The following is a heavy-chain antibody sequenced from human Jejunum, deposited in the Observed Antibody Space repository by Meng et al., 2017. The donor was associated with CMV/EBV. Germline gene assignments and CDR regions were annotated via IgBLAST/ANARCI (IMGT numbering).Heavy chain of an antibody. Sequence: SGYTFTSYAMNWVRQAPGQGLEWMGWINTNTGIPSYAQGFTGRFVFSLDTSISKTYLQISSLRADDTAVYYCAVSSISLPGHNYLDYWGQGTLVTVSS. V-gene: IGHV7-4-1*02. CDR2: INTNTGIP. J-gene: IGHJ4*02. D-gene: IGHD6-6*01. CDR1: GYTFTSYA. CDR3: AVSSISLPGHNYLDY.